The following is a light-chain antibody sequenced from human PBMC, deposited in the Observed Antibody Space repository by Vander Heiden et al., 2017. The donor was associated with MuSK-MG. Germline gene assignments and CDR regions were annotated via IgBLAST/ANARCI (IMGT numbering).Light chain of an antibody. J-gene: IGKJ1*01. V-gene: IGKV3-20*01. CDR1: QSVSSSY. CDR2: GAS. Sequence: EIVLTQSPGTLSLSPGERATLSCTASQSVSSSYFAWYQQKPGQAPRLLIYGASSRATGIPDRFSGSGSGTDFTLTITRLEPEDFAVYYCQQYGSSPRTFGQGTKVDIK. CDR3: QQYGSSPRT.